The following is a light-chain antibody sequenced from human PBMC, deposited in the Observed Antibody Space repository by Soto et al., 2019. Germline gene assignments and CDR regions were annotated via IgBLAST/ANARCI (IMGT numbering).Light chain of an antibody. CDR3: CSYAGSSTLSYV. J-gene: IGLJ1*01. CDR1: NSDVGSYNL. CDR2: EVT. V-gene: IGLV2-23*02. Sequence: QSALTQPASVSGSPGQSITISCTGTNSDVGSYNLVSWYQQHPGKAPKLMIYEVTKRPSGVSNRFSGSKSGNTASLTISGLQAEDEADYYCCSYAGSSTLSYVFGTGTKLTVL.